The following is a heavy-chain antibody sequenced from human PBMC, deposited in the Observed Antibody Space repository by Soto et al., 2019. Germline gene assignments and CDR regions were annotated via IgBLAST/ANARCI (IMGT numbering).Heavy chain of an antibody. CDR3: ARDGLVVAATQDY. D-gene: IGHD2-15*01. V-gene: IGHV3-21*01. Sequence: EVQLVESGGGLVKPGGSLRLSCAASGFTFSSYSMNWVRQAPGKGLEWVSSISSSSYIYYADSVKGRFTISRDNAKNSLYRQMNSLRAEDTAVYYCARDGLVVAATQDYWGQGTLVTVSS. CDR1: GFTFSSYS. CDR2: ISSSSYI. J-gene: IGHJ4*02.